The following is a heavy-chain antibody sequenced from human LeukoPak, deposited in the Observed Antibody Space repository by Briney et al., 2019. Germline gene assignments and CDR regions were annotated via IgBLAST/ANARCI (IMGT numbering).Heavy chain of an antibody. CDR2: IRSKAHSYAT. J-gene: IGHJ3*02. V-gene: IGHV3-73*01. CDR1: GFTFSGSA. CDR3: TRHGGRDYYDSSEDAFDI. Sequence: PGGSLRLSCAASGFTFSGSAMHWVRQASGKGLEWVGRIRSKAHSYATAYAASVKGRFTISRDDSKNTAYLQMNSLKAEDTAVYYCTRHGGRDYYDSSEDAFDIWGQETMVIVSS. D-gene: IGHD3-22*01.